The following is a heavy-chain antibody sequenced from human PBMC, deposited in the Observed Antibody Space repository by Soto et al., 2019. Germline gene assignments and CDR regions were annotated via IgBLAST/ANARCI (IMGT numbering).Heavy chain of an antibody. J-gene: IGHJ5*02. Sequence: SETLSLTCTVSGGSISSGGYYWSWIRQHPGKGLEWIGYIYYSGSTYYNPSLKSRVTISVDTSKNQFSLKLSSVTAADTAEYYGAGGGFPTVSSSWFDPWGQGTLVTVSS. CDR3: AGGGFPTVSSSWFDP. V-gene: IGHV4-31*03. CDR1: GGSISSGGYY. CDR2: IYYSGST. D-gene: IGHD4-17*01.